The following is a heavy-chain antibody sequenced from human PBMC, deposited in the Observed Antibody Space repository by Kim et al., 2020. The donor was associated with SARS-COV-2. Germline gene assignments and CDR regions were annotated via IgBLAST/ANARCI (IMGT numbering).Heavy chain of an antibody. CDR1: GFTFSSYG. Sequence: GGSLRLSCAASGFTFSSYGMHWVRQAPGKGLEWVAVISYDGSNKYYADSVKGRFTISRDNSKNTLYLQMNSLRAEDTAVYYCAKEEREVELLWGQGTLVTVSS. J-gene: IGHJ4*02. CDR2: ISYDGSNK. D-gene: IGHD1-7*01. V-gene: IGHV3-30*18. CDR3: AKEEREVELL.